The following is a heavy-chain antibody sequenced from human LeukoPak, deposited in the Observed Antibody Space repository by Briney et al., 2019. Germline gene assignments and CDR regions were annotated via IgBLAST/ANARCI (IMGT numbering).Heavy chain of an antibody. CDR1: GGSISSSSYY. CDR2: IYYSGST. J-gene: IGHJ4*02. Sequence: PSETLSLTCTVSGGSISSSSYYWGWIRQPPGKGLEWIGSIYYSGSTYYNPSLKSRVTISVDTSKNQFSLKLSSVTAADTAVYYCARTKYYDILTGYRLDYWGQGTLVTVSS. V-gene: IGHV4-39*01. D-gene: IGHD3-9*01. CDR3: ARTKYYDILTGYRLDY.